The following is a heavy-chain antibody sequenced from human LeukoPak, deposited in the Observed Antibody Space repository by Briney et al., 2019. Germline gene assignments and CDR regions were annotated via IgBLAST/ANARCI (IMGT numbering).Heavy chain of an antibody. CDR3: ASQPSYYDFWSGFSPDYYYMDV. V-gene: IGHV3-23*01. Sequence: GGSLRLSCAASGFTFSSYAMSWVRQAPGKGLEWVSAISGSGGSTYYADSVKGRFTISRDNSKNTLYLQMNSLRAEDTAVYYCASQPSYYDFWSGFSPDYYYMDVWGKGTTVTVSS. CDR2: ISGSGGST. D-gene: IGHD3-3*01. CDR1: GFTFSSYA. J-gene: IGHJ6*03.